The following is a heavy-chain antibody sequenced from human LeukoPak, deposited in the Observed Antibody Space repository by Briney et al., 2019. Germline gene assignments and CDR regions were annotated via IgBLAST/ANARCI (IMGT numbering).Heavy chain of an antibody. Sequence: SETLSLTCTVSGGSISSYYWSWIRQPPGKGLEWIGYIYYSGSTNYNPSLKSRVTISVDRSKNQFSLKLSSVTAADTAVYYCARFSLPHGFDPWGQGTLVTVSS. CDR1: GGSISSYY. J-gene: IGHJ5*02. CDR2: IYYSGST. V-gene: IGHV4-59*12. CDR3: ARFSLPHGFDP.